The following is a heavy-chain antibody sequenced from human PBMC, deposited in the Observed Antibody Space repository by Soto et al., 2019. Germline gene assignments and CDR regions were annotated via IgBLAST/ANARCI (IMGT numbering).Heavy chain of an antibody. Sequence: PSETLSLTCAVYGGSFSGYYWSWIRQPPGKGLEWIGEINHSGSTNYNPSLKSRVTISVDTSKNQFSLKLGSVTAADTAVYYCARTRYDFWSGNWFDPWGQGTLVTVSS. D-gene: IGHD3-3*01. CDR3: ARTRYDFWSGNWFDP. CDR1: GGSFSGYY. V-gene: IGHV4-34*01. CDR2: INHSGST. J-gene: IGHJ5*02.